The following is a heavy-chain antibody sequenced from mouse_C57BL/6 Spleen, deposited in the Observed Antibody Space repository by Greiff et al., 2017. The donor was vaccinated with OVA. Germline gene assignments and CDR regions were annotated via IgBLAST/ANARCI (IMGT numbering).Heavy chain of an antibody. D-gene: IGHD2-3*01. CDR2: INPGSGGT. CDR3: ARRGVTQYWYFDV. V-gene: IGHV1-54*01. J-gene: IGHJ1*03. CDR1: GYAFTNYL. Sequence: QVQLQQSGAELVRPGTSVKVSCKASGYAFTNYLIEWVKQRPGQGLEWIGVINPGSGGTNYNEKFKGKATLTADKSSSTAYMQLSSLTSEDSAVYFYARRGVTQYWYFDVCGTGTTVTVSS.